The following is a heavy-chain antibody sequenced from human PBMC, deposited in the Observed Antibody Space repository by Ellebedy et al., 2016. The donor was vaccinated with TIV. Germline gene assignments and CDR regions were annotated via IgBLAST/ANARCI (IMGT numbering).Heavy chain of an antibody. D-gene: IGHD3-10*01. Sequence: GESLKISCAASGFTFSSYWMSWVRQAPGKGLEWVANIKQDGSEKYYVDSVKGRFTISRDNAKNSLYLQMNSLRAEDTAVYYCARDSPVTYYGSGSYRSEWFDPWGQGTLVTVSS. V-gene: IGHV3-7*01. J-gene: IGHJ5*02. CDR3: ARDSPVTYYGSGSYRSEWFDP. CDR2: IKQDGSEK. CDR1: GFTFSSYW.